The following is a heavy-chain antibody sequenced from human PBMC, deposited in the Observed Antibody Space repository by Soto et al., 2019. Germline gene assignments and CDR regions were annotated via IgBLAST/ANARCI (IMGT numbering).Heavy chain of an antibody. CDR2: FIPIFDAA. V-gene: IGHV1-69*01. J-gene: IGHJ3*02. CDR3: ARKAESYGFDI. Sequence: QVQLVQSGAEVKKPGSSVKVSCKASGGTFSNYAINWVRQAPGQGLEWMGGFIPIFDAANYAQNCRGRVTITADESTTTAYMELSDLRSEDTAMYYCARKAESYGFDIWGQGTLVTVSS. CDR1: GGTFSNYA. D-gene: IGHD3-10*01.